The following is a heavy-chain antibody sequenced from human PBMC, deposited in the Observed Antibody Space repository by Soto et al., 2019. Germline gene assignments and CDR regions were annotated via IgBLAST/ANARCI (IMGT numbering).Heavy chain of an antibody. CDR2: INAGNGNT. J-gene: IGHJ4*02. D-gene: IGHD6-19*01. Sequence: QVQLVQSGAEVKKPGASVKVSCKTSGYTFTSYAVHWARQAPGQRLEWMGWINAGNGNTEYSQKFQGRVTFTRDTSAGTAHMELSSLRSEDTAVYYCVAVDYGDYWGQGTLVTVSS. CDR3: VAVDYGDY. V-gene: IGHV1-3*01. CDR1: GYTFTSYA.